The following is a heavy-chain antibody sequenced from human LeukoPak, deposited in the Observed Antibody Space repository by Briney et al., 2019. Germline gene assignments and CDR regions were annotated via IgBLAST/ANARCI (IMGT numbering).Heavy chain of an antibody. J-gene: IGHJ3*02. V-gene: IGHV4-4*07. CDR2: IYTSGST. Sequence: SETLSLTCTASGGSISSYYWSWIRQPAGKGLEWIGRIYTSGSTNYNPSLKSRVTMSVDTSKNQFSLKLSSVTAADTAVYYCARYLAVAGHDAFDIWGQGTMVTVSS. CDR3: ARYLAVAGHDAFDI. CDR1: GGSISSYY. D-gene: IGHD6-19*01.